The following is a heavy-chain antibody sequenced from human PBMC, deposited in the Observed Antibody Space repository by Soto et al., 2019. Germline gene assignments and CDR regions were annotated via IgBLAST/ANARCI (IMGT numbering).Heavy chain of an antibody. J-gene: IGHJ4*02. V-gene: IGHV3-23*01. CDR1: GFTFRNYA. D-gene: IGHD3-16*01. CDR3: AKFTFSYDSGSSIDY. CDR2: ISNSGGST. Sequence: GSLRLSFAASGFTFRNYAMSWVRQAPVKGLEWVSAISNSGGSTFYADSVKGRFTISRDNSKNTLYLQMNTLRAEDTAVFYCAKFTFSYDSGSSIDYWGQGTLVTVSS.